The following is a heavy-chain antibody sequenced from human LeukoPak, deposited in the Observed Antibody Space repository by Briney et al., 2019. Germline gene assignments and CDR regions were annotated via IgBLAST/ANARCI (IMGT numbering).Heavy chain of an antibody. J-gene: IGHJ4*02. Sequence: GGSLRLSCAASGFTFSSYWMHWVRQAPGKGLVWVSRINSDGSSTNYADSVKGRFTISRDNAKNALYLQMNSLRAEDTAVCYCAKDLHYGSADYWGQGTLVTVSS. V-gene: IGHV3-74*01. CDR2: INSDGSST. CDR1: GFTFSSYW. D-gene: IGHD3-10*01. CDR3: AKDLHYGSADY.